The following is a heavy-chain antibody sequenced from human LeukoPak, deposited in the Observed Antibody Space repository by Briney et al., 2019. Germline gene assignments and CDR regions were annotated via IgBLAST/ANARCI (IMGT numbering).Heavy chain of an antibody. CDR3: VTRVKSTGDY. D-gene: IGHD1-1*01. CDR1: GFTFSNVW. J-gene: IGHJ4*02. V-gene: IGHV3-15*01. Sequence: GGSLRLSCEASGFTFSNVWMNWVRQAPGKGLESIGRIKTKTDGGTTEYAAPVKGRFTISRDDSKNTVYLQMNSLKTEDTALYYCVTRVKSTGDYWGQGTLVTVSS. CDR2: IKTKTDGGTT.